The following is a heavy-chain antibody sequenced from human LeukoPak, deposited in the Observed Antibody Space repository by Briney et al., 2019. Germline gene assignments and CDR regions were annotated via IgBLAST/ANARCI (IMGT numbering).Heavy chain of an antibody. J-gene: IGHJ4*02. CDR3: ARASSSWPSAVRHMDY. D-gene: IGHD6-13*01. V-gene: IGHV1-8*02. CDR1: GYTFTSYD. Sequence: ASVKVSCKASGYTFTSYDINWVRQATGQGLEWMGWMNPNSGNTGFAQKFQGRVTMTRNTSISTVYMELSGLRSEDTAVYYCARASSSWPSAVRHMDYWGQGTLVTVSS. CDR2: MNPNSGNT.